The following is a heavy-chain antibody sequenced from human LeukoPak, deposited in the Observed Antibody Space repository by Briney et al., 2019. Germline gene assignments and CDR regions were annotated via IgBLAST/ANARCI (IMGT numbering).Heavy chain of an antibody. CDR1: GSTVSSNY. Sequence: SGGSLRLSCAASGSTVSSNYMSWVRQAPGKGLEWVSVIYSGGSTYYADSVKGRFTISRDNSKNTLYLQMNSLRAEDTAVYYCARKQWELGAFDIWGQGTMVTVSS. CDR3: ARKQWELGAFDI. CDR2: IYSGGST. D-gene: IGHD1-26*01. J-gene: IGHJ3*02. V-gene: IGHV3-53*01.